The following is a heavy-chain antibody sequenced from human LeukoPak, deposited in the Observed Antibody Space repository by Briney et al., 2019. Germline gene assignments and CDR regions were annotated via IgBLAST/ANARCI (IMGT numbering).Heavy chain of an antibody. CDR2: IYHSGST. J-gene: IGHJ4*02. CDR3: ARGVSSSWSKYYFDY. Sequence: SETLSLTCTVSGGSISSYYWSWIRQPPGKGLEWSGDIYHSGSTYYNPSLKSRVTISVDRSKHQFSLKLSSVTAADTAVYYCARGVSSSWSKYYFDYWGQGTLVTVSS. V-gene: IGHV4-59*12. CDR1: GGSISSYY. D-gene: IGHD6-13*01.